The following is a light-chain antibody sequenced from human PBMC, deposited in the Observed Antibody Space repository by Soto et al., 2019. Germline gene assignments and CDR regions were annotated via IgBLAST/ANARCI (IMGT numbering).Light chain of an antibody. CDR2: EVN. CDR3: SSYVVSSNLRV. J-gene: IGLJ1*01. CDR1: SSDVGAYKF. V-gene: IGLV2-8*01. Sequence: QSVLTQPPSASGSPGQSVTISCTGTSSDVGAYKFVSWFQQHPGKAPKLIIYEVNERPSGVPDRFSGSKSCNTASLIISGLQADDEADYYCSSYVVSSNLRVLGPGTKVTVL.